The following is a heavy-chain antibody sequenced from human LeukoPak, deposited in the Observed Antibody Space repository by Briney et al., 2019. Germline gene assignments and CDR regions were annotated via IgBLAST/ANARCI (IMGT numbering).Heavy chain of an antibody. Sequence: GASVKVSCKASGYTYTTYYIHWVRQAPGQGLEWKGIINPSGGGTSYAQKFQGRVTMTRDTSTSTVYMELSSLRSEDTAVYYCARAIERFGESPDAFDIWGQGTMVTVSS. V-gene: IGHV1-46*01. J-gene: IGHJ3*02. CDR2: INPSGGGT. CDR3: ARAIERFGESPDAFDI. D-gene: IGHD3-10*01. CDR1: GYTYTTYY.